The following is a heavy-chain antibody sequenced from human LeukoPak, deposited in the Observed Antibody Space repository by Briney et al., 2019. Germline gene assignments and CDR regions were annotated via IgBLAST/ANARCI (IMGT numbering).Heavy chain of an antibody. V-gene: IGHV4-31*03. CDR3: ARILRVTMVRGVTYNWFDP. CDR1: GGSISSGGYY. CDR2: IYYSGST. Sequence: PSETLSLTCTVSGGSISSGGYYWSWIRQHPGKGLEWIGYIYYSGSTYYNPSLKSRVTISVDTSKNQFSLKLSSVTAADTAVYCCARILRVTMVRGVTYNWFDPWGQGTLVTVSS. J-gene: IGHJ5*02. D-gene: IGHD3-10*01.